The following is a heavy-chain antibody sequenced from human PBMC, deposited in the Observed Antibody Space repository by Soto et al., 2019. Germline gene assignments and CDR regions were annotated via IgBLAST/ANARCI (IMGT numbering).Heavy chain of an antibody. V-gene: IGHV4-34*01. CDR1: GGSFSGYY. CDR2: INHSGST. CDR3: ARRATNYHYYGMDV. Sequence: SQTLSLTCAVSGGSFSGYYWSWIRQPPGKGLEWIGEINHSGSTNYNPSLKSRVTISGDTAKNQFSLKLSSVTAAVTAVYYCARRATNYHYYGMDVWGQGTTVPVSS. J-gene: IGHJ6*02.